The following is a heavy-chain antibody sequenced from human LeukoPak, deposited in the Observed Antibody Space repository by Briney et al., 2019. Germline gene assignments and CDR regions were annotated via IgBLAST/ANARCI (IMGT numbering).Heavy chain of an antibody. V-gene: IGHV6-1*01. D-gene: IGHD3-10*01. J-gene: IGHJ4*02. CDR1: GDSVSSNRAA. CDR3: AREERRFGELSPFDY. CDR2: TYYRSKWYN. Sequence: SQTLSLTCAISGDSVSSNRAAWNWIRQSPLRGLEWLGRTYYRSKWYNDYAVSVKLRITISPDTSKNQFSLQLTSVTPEDTAVYYCAREERRFGELSPFDYWGQGTSVTVSS.